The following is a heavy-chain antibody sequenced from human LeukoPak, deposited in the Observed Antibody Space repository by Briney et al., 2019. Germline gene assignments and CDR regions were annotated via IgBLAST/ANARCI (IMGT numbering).Heavy chain of an antibody. CDR3: ARGSGGSRGVRYYYYYYMDV. CDR2: INPNSGGT. CDR1: GYTFTGYY. Sequence: ASVKVSCKASGYTFTGYYMHWVRQAPGQGLEWMGRINPNSGGTNYARKFQGRVTMTRDTSISTAYMELSRLRSDDTAVYYCARGSGGSRGVRYYYYYYMDVWGKGTTVTVSS. V-gene: IGHV1-2*06. J-gene: IGHJ6*03. D-gene: IGHD1-26*01.